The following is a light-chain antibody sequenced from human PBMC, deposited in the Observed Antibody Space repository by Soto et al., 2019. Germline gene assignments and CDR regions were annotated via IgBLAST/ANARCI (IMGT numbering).Light chain of an antibody. J-gene: IGKJ4*01. Sequence: DIVMTQSPLSLPVTPGEPVSISCRSSQSPLHSNGYNSLDWYLQKPGQSPQLLIYLGSNRASGVPDRFCGSGSGTDCTLTVSRVEAEDVGVYYCMQALHIPLTFGGGTKVEVK. CDR2: LGS. V-gene: IGKV2-28*01. CDR1: QSPLHSNGYNS. CDR3: MQALHIPLT.